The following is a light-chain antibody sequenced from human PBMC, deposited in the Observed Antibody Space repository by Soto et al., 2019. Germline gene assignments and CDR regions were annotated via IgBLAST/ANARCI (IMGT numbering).Light chain of an antibody. J-gene: IGLJ3*02. V-gene: IGLV7-43*01. CDR2: STG. CDR1: TGAVTSGYY. CDR3: LLYYGGAPV. Sequence: QAVVTQEPSLTVSPGGTVTLTCASSTGAVTSGYYPSWFQQKPGQTPRTLIYSTGNKHSWTPARFSGSLLGGKAALTLSGVQPEDEAEYYCLLYYGGAPVFGGGTKVTVL.